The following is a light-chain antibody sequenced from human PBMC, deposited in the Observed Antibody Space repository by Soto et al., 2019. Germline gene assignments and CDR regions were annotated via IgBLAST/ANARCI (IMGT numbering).Light chain of an antibody. CDR1: QSISTY. CDR3: QQSYMDPIT. J-gene: IGKJ5*01. CDR2: DAS. V-gene: IGKV1-39*01. Sequence: DIPTTQSPSSLSASVGNRVTITCRASQSISTYLNWYQKKPGKAPNLLIYDASRLQSGVPSRFSGSGGGTDFTLSISSVQPEDFATYFCQQSYMDPITFGQGTRLEIK.